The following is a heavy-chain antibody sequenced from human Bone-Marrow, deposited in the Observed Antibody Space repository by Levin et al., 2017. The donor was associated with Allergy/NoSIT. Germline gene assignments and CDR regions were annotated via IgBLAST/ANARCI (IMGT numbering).Heavy chain of an antibody. Sequence: SETLSLTCTVSGGSISGSTYYWAWIRQPPGKGLEWIASIYYTGTTYYNPSLKSRVTISVDTSKNQFSLKLTSVIAADTAVYYCARILLSSAGVYGYWGQGIVVTVSS. V-gene: IGHV4-39*07. J-gene: IGHJ4*02. CDR2: IYYTGTT. D-gene: IGHD6-13*01. CDR3: ARILLSSAGVYGY. CDR1: GGSISGSTYY.